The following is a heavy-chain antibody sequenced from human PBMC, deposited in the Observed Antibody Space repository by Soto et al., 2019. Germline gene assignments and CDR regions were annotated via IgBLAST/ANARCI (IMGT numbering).Heavy chain of an antibody. CDR1: GFTFNDYQ. CDR2: ISSTGSYA. J-gene: IGHJ4*02. V-gene: IGHV3-11*05. CDR3: ARIVGLRLNDY. D-gene: IGHD1-26*01. Sequence: QVQLVESGGGLVKPGGSLRLSCAVSGFTFNDYQMTWFRQAPGKGLEWVSRISSTGSYADYADSVKGRFTVSRDNANNTVYLQLASLRDEDTAVYVCARIVGLRLNDYWGQGTLVIVSS.